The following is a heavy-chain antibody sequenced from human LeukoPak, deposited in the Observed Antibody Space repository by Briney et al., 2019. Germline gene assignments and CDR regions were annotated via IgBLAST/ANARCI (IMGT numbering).Heavy chain of an antibody. Sequence: TGGSLRLSCAASGFTFSSYSMNWVRQAPGKGLEWVSSISSSSSYIYYADSVKGRFTISRDNAKNSLYPQMNSLRAEDTAVYYCAGGYSSSSLPDYWGQGTLVTVSS. V-gene: IGHV3-21*01. CDR2: ISSSSSYI. J-gene: IGHJ4*02. D-gene: IGHD6-6*01. CDR3: AGGYSSSSLPDY. CDR1: GFTFSSYS.